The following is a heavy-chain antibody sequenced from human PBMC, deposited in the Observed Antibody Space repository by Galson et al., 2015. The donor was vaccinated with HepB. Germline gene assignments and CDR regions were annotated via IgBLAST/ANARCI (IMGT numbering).Heavy chain of an antibody. J-gene: IGHJ4*02. CDR3: ARASPARIQLWGRARGGYFDY. Sequence: SVKVSCKASGYTFTSYAMHWVRQAPGQRLEWMGWINAGNGNTKYSQKFQGRVTITRDTSASTAYMELSSLRSEDTAVYYCARASPARIQLWGRARGGYFDYWGQGTLVTVSS. D-gene: IGHD5-18*01. CDR2: INAGNGNT. V-gene: IGHV1-3*01. CDR1: GYTFTSYA.